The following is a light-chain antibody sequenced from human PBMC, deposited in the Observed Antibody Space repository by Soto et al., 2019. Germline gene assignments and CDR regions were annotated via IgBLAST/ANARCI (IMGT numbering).Light chain of an antibody. CDR3: QQYNNWPPAWT. Sequence: VLTQSPVTLSLAPGEIATLSRMASQSVSSRLAWYQQRPGQAPRLLIYGASTRATGIPARFSGSGSGTEFTLTISSLQSEDFAVYYCQQYNNWPPAWTFGQGTKVDIK. CDR2: GAS. V-gene: IGKV3-15*01. J-gene: IGKJ1*01. CDR1: QSVSSR.